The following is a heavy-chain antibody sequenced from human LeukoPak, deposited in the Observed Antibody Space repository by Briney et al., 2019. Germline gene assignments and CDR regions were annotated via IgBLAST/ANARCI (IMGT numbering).Heavy chain of an antibody. CDR1: GGSFSGYY. Sequence: SETLSLTCAVYGGSFSGYYWSWIRQPPGKGLEWIGEINHSGSTNYNPSLKSRVTISVDTSKNQFSPKLSSVTAADTAVYYCARGWAWFDPWGQGTLVTVSS. CDR2: INHSGST. J-gene: IGHJ5*02. CDR3: ARGWAWFDP. V-gene: IGHV4-34*01. D-gene: IGHD7-27*01.